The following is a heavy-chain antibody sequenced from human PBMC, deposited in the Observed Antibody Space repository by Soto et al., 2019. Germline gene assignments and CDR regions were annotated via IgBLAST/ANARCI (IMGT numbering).Heavy chain of an antibody. Sequence: CWMCWLQQMPGKALEWLGIIYPGDSDTRYSPSCQGQVTISADKSISTAYLQWSSLKASDTAMYYCARHEGPGICCRGGRCYLDYWADEPLV. CDR1: CW. CDR2: IYPGDSDT. J-gene: IGHJ4*01. CDR3: ARHEGPGICCRGGRCYLDY. D-gene: IGHD2-15*01. V-gene: IGHV5-51*07.